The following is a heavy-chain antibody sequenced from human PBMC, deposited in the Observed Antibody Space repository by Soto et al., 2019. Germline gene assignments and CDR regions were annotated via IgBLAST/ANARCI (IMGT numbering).Heavy chain of an antibody. CDR3: ARAAYRSLWFLSH. D-gene: IGHD3-9*01. CDR1: GFTFSNFG. Sequence: GGSLRLSCVASGFTFSNFGVGWVRQAPGKGLEWVTLISYAGSHKYTADSVKGRFTISRDNSKNMLYLQMNGLRAEDTAVFYCARAAYRSLWFLSHWAQGTLVTVSS. V-gene: IGHV3-30*03. CDR2: ISYAGSHK. J-gene: IGHJ4*02.